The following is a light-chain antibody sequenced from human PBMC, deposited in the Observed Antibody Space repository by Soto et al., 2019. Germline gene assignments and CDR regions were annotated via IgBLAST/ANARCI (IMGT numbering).Light chain of an antibody. J-gene: IGKJ4*01. Sequence: EIVLTQSPATLSLSPGERATLSCRASQSVSSYLAWYQQKPGQAPRLLIYDASNRATGIPARFSGSGSGTDGTLTISSLGPEEIAVYYCQQRSNWPLTFGGGTKVEIK. CDR3: QQRSNWPLT. V-gene: IGKV3-11*01. CDR2: DAS. CDR1: QSVSSY.